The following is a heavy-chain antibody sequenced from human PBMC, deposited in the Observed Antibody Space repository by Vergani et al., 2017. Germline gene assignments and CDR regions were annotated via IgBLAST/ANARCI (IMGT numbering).Heavy chain of an antibody. CDR3: ARVGYCGGDCYSDY. V-gene: IGHV4-34*01. J-gene: IGHJ4*02. CDR2: INHSGST. D-gene: IGHD2-21*02. CDR1: GGSFSGYY. Sequence: QVQLQQWGAGLLKPSETLSLTCAVYGGSFSGYYWSWIRQPPGKGLEWIGEINHSGSTNYNPSLKSRVTISVDTSKNQFSLKLSSVTAADTAVYYCARVGYCGGDCYSDYWGQGTLVTVSS.